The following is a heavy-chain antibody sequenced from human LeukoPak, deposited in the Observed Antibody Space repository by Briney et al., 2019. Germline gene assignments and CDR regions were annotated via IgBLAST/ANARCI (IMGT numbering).Heavy chain of an antibody. V-gene: IGHV3-23*01. CDR1: GFTCSSYA. J-gene: IGHJ4*02. Sequence: GGSLRLSCAASGFTCSSYAMSWVRQARGKGLEWVSAISGSGGSTYYADSVKGRFTISRDNSKNTLYLQMNSLRAEDTAVYYCAKDPYYDFCSGPFDYWGQGTLVTVSS. D-gene: IGHD3-3*01. CDR2: ISGSGGST. CDR3: AKDPYYDFCSGPFDY.